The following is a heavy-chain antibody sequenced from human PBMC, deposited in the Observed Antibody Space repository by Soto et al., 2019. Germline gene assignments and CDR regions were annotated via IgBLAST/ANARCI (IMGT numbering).Heavy chain of an antibody. Sequence: GASVKVSCKASGYTFTSYGISWVRQAPGQVLEWMGWISAYNGNTNYAQKLQGRVTMTTDTSTSTAYMELRSLRSDDTAVYYCARDVGAYYYDSSGYYPDAFDIWGQGTMVTVSS. V-gene: IGHV1-18*01. CDR1: GYTFTSYG. D-gene: IGHD3-22*01. J-gene: IGHJ3*02. CDR2: ISAYNGNT. CDR3: ARDVGAYYYDSSGYYPDAFDI.